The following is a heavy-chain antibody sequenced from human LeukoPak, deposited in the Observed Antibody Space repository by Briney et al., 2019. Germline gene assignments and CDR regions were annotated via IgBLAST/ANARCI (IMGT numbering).Heavy chain of an antibody. D-gene: IGHD2-2*01. V-gene: IGHV3-21*01. CDR1: GFTFSSYS. Sequence: TGGSLRLSCAASGFTFSSYSMNWVRQAPGKGLEWVSSISSSSSYIYYADSVKGRFTISRDNAKNSLYLQMNSLRAEDTAVYYCARDVGYCSSTSCYSDYYGMDVWGQGTTVTVSS. CDR2: ISSSSSYI. CDR3: ARDVGYCSSTSCYSDYYGMDV. J-gene: IGHJ6*02.